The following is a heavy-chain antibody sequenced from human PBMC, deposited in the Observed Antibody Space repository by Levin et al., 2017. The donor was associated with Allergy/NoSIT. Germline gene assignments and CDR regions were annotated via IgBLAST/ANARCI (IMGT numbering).Heavy chain of an antibody. CDR3: ARDENDILTGYYEDYYYGMDV. J-gene: IGHJ6*02. CDR2: IYTSGST. V-gene: IGHV4-4*07. Sequence: GSLRLSCTVSGGSISSYYWSWIRQPAGKGLEWIGRIYTSGSTNYNPSLKSRVTMSVDTSKNQFSLKLSSVTAADTAVYYCARDENDILTGYYEDYYYGMDVWDQGTTVTVSS. D-gene: IGHD3-9*01. CDR1: GGSISSYY.